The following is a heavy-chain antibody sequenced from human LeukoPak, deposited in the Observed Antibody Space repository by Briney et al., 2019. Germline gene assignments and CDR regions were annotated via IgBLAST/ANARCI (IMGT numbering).Heavy chain of an antibody. J-gene: IGHJ2*01. V-gene: IGHV4-59*11. CDR3: ARDRGWMHWYFDL. D-gene: IGHD3-10*01. CDR1: GDSTSSHY. CDR2: ISYSGST. Sequence: SETLSLTCSVSGDSTSSHYWSWIRQPPGKGLEWIGYISYSGSTNYNPSLRSRVTISLDTSKNKFSLKLSSMTAADTAVYYCARDRGWMHWYFDLWGRGTLVTVSS.